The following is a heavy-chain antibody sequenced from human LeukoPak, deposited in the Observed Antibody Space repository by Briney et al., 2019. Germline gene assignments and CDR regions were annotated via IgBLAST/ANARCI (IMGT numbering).Heavy chain of an antibody. CDR3: ARDRHYYDSSAIDY. J-gene: IGHJ4*02. Sequence: SVKVSCKASGGTFTSYAISWVRQAPGQGLEWMGRIIPIFGTANYAQKFQGRVTITTDESTSTAYMELSSLRSEDTAVYYCARDRHYYDSSAIDYWGQGTLVTVSS. CDR1: GGTFTSYA. V-gene: IGHV1-69*05. D-gene: IGHD3-22*01. CDR2: IIPIFGTA.